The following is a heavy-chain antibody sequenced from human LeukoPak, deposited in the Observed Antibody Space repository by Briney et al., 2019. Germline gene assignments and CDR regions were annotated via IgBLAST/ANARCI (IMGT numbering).Heavy chain of an antibody. J-gene: IGHJ5*02. CDR2: INSNGGST. V-gene: IGHV3-64D*06. CDR1: GFTFSSYA. CDR3: VGMVRGVISP. D-gene: IGHD3-10*01. Sequence: GGSLSLSCSASGFTFSSYAMHWVRQAPGKGLEYVSAINSNGGSTYYADSVKGRFTISRDNSKNTLYLQMSSLRAEDTAVYYCVGMVRGVISPWGQGTLVTVSS.